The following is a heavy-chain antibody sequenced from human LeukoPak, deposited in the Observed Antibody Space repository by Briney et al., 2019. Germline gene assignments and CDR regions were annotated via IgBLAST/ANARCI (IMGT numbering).Heavy chain of an antibody. CDR3: ARGPASPMADRPKFDY. CDR1: GDSMRSSNW. D-gene: IGHD5-24*01. J-gene: IGHJ4*02. Sequence: PSETLSLTCAVSGDSMRSSNWWIWVRQAPGKGLEWIREISHRGSTNYNPSLKSRVAISIDKSKNQFSLKVTSVTAADTAVYYCARGPASPMADRPKFDYWGQGTLVTVSS. CDR2: ISHRGST. V-gene: IGHV4-4*02.